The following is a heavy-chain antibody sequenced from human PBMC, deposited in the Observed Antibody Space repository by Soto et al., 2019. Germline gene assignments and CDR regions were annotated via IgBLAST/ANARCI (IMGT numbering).Heavy chain of an antibody. CDR3: ARQIASIWDSFDX. V-gene: IGHV4-39*01. J-gene: IGHJ4*02. CDR1: GDSISSSSHY. Sequence: AETLSLTCTVSGDSISSSSHYWGWIRQPPGKGLELIGSIYYSGTTHYNPSLKSRVIITGDSPKKQFSLKVNSVTAADTAVYYCARQIASIWDSFDXWGQGALVTVSX. D-gene: IGHD6-13*01. CDR2: IYYSGTT.